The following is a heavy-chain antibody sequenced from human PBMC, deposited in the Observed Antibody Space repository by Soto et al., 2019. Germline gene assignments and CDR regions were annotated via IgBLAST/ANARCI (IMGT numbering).Heavy chain of an antibody. V-gene: IGHV3-64*01. D-gene: IGHD1-26*01. CDR2: ISSNGVGT. J-gene: IGHJ6*03. Sequence: EVQLVESGGGLVQPGGSLRLSCAASGFTFSNYAMHWVRQAPGKVLEYVSGISSNGVGTYYANSVKDRFTISRDNSKNKVYVQMGRPRAEDMAVYYCARGELSDYYSMDVWGKGTSVTVSS. CDR1: GFTFSNYA. CDR3: ARGELSDYYSMDV.